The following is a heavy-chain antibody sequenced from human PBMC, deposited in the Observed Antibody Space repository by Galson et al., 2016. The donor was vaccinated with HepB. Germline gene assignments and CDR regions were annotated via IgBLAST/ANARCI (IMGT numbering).Heavy chain of an antibody. CDR1: GFTFSTYA. Sequence: SLRLSCAASGFTFSTYAMHWVRQTPGKGLEWVAIVSFDGNNDFYGDSVKGRFTISRDNSKDTLYLQMNSLTVDDTAVYYCARDASESAIDYWGQGTLVTVSS. V-gene: IGHV3-30-3*01. CDR3: ARDASESAIDY. D-gene: IGHD3-10*01. J-gene: IGHJ4*02. CDR2: VSFDGNND.